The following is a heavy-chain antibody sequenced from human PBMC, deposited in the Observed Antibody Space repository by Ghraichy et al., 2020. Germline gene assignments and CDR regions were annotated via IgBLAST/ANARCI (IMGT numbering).Heavy chain of an antibody. CDR1: GFTFSSYG. CDR3: AKYGSSRSSWLLTWGYFDL. Sequence: GGSLRLSCAASGFTFSSYGMHWVRQAPGKGLEWVAVISYDGDDKYYADSVKGRFTISRDNSKNTLYLQMHSLRAEDTAVYYCAKYGSSRSSWLLTWGYFDLWGRGTLVTVSS. V-gene: IGHV3-30*18. D-gene: IGHD6-13*01. CDR2: ISYDGDDK. J-gene: IGHJ2*01.